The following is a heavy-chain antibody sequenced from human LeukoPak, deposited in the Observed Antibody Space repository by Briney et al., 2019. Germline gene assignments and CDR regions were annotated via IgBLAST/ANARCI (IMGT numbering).Heavy chain of an antibody. CDR1: GFTFSSYS. CDR3: AREASSGSWGFDAFDI. D-gene: IGHD1-26*01. CDR2: ISSSSSTI. V-gene: IGHV3-48*02. Sequence: PGGSLRLSCAASGFTFSSYSMNWVRQAPGKGLEWVSYISSSSSTIYYGDSVKGRFTISRDNAKNSLYLQMNSLRDEDTAVYYCAREASSGSWGFDAFDIWGQGTMVTVSS. J-gene: IGHJ3*02.